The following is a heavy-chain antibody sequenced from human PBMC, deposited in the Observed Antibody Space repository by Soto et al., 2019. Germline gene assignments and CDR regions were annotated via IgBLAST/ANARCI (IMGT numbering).Heavy chain of an antibody. Sequence: EVQLLESGGGLVQPGGSLRLSCAASGFTFSSYGMTWVRQAPGKGLEWVSFISASGDSTYYADSVKGRFTVSRDNSKNTLFVQMNSLRAEDTAVYYCAKGCITIFGDYWGQGTLVTVSS. CDR2: ISASGDST. CDR3: AKGCITIFGDY. V-gene: IGHV3-23*01. D-gene: IGHD3-3*01. J-gene: IGHJ4*02. CDR1: GFTFSSYG.